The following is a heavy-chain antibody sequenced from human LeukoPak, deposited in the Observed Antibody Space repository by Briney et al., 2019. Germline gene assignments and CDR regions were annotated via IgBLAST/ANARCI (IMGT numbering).Heavy chain of an antibody. CDR3: ARQYYDILGFDP. CDR1: GGSISSGDYY. V-gene: IGHV4-30-4*01. J-gene: IGHJ5*02. Sequence: SETLSLTCTVSGGSISSGDYYWSWIRQPPGKGLEWIGYIYYSGSTYYNPSLKSRVTISVDTSKNQFSLKLSSVTAADTAVYYCARQYYDILGFDPWGQGTLVTVSS. CDR2: IYYSGST. D-gene: IGHD3-9*01.